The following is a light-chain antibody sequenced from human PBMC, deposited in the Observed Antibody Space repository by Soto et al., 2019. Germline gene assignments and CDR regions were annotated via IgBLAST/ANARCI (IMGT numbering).Light chain of an antibody. CDR3: QQYNKWPLT. CDR1: QSVSSN. Sequence: EIVMTQSPATLSVSPGERATHSCRASQSVSSNLAWYQQKPGQAPRLLIYGASTRATGIPARFSGSGSGSDFTLTISSLQSEDFVVYYCQQYNKWPLTFGGGTKVDIK. CDR2: GAS. J-gene: IGKJ4*01. V-gene: IGKV3-15*01.